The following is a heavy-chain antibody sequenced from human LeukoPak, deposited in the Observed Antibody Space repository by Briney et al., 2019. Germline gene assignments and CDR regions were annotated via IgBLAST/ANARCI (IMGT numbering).Heavy chain of an antibody. J-gene: IGHJ3*02. V-gene: IGHV3-21*01. CDR1: GFTFSSYS. Sequence: GGSLRLSCAASGFTFSSYSMNWVRQAPGKGLEWVSSISSSSSYIYYADSVKGRFTISRDNAKNSLYLQMNSLRAEDTAVYYCASQIAAAGASDIWGQGTMVTVSS. D-gene: IGHD6-13*01. CDR2: ISSSSSYI. CDR3: ASQIAAAGASDI.